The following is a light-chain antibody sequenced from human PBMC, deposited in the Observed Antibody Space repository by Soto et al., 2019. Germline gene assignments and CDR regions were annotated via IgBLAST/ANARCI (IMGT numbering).Light chain of an antibody. J-gene: IGKJ4*01. V-gene: IGKV1-17*01. CDR2: AAS. Sequence: DIQMTQSPSSLSASVGDRVTITCRASQGIRTDLGWYQQKPGKAPKRLIYAASSLQSGVPSRFSGSGSGTEFTLTISSLQPEEFATYYCLQHNSYPWLTFGGGTKVEI. CDR1: QGIRTD. CDR3: LQHNSYPWLT.